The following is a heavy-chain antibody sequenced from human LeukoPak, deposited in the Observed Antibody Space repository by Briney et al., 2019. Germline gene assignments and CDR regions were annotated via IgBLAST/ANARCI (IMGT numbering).Heavy chain of an antibody. CDR2: IHSTGST. D-gene: IGHD3-22*01. CDR3: ARQVRRYYDSSGYPDY. Sequence: SETLSLTCTVSGGSISSYYWSWIRQPAGKGLEWIGRIHSTGSTNYNPSLKSRVTMSVDTSKNQFSLKLNSVTAADTAVYYCARQVRRYYDSSGYPDYWGQGTLVTVSS. J-gene: IGHJ4*02. V-gene: IGHV4-4*07. CDR1: GGSISSYY.